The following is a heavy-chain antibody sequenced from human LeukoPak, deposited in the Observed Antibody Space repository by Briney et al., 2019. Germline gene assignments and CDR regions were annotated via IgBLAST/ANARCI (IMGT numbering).Heavy chain of an antibody. Sequence: PSETLTLTCAVSGDSISGYYWNWIRQPAGKGLEWIGRIYTSGTTNYNASLESRVTMSVDTSKSQFSLKLNSVTAADTAVYYCARGFGSPYYFDYWGQGTLVTVSS. CDR3: ARGFGSPYYFDY. CDR1: GDSISGYY. J-gene: IGHJ4*02. V-gene: IGHV4-4*07. CDR2: IYTSGTT. D-gene: IGHD2-15*01.